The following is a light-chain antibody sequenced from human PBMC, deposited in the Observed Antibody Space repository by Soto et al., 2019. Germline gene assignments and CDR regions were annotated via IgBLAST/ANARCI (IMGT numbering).Light chain of an antibody. CDR3: SVFAGGNSVI. CDR1: SSDIGSYVY. CDR2: GVT. J-gene: IGLJ2*01. V-gene: IGLV2-8*01. Sequence: QAVVTQPPSASGSPGRSVALSCTGTSSDIGSYVYVSWYQQHPGKAPKLVIYGVTQRPSGVPDRFSGSKSGNTASLTVSGLQVEDEADYYCSVFAGGNSVIFGGGTQVTVL.